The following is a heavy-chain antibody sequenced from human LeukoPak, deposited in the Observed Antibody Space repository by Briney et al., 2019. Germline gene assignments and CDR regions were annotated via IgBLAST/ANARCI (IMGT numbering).Heavy chain of an antibody. CDR1: GFTFSSYE. J-gene: IGHJ6*04. CDR2: ISSSGTTI. V-gene: IGHV3-48*03. CDR3: AELGITMIGGV. D-gene: IGHD3-10*02. Sequence: GGSLRLSCAASGFTFSSYEMNWVRQAAGKGLEWVSYISSSGTTIYYADSMKGRFTISRDNAKNSLYLQMNSLRAEDTAVYYCAELGITMIGGVWGKGTTVTISS.